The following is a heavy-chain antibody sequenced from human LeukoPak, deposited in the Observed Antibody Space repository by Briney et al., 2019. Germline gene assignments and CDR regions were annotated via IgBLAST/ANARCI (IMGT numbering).Heavy chain of an antibody. D-gene: IGHD3-10*01. Sequence: GSLRLSCAASGFTFSSYGMSWVRQAPGKGLEWIGYIYYSGSTNYNPSLKSRVTISVDTSKNQFSLKLSSVTAADTAVYYCARQTGSGLFSLPGGQGTLVTVSS. J-gene: IGHJ4*02. V-gene: IGHV4-59*08. CDR3: ARQTGSGLFSLP. CDR1: GFTFSSYG. CDR2: IYYSGST.